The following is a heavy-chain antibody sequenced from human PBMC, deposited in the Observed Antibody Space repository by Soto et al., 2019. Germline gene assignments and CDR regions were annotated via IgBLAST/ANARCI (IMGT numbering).Heavy chain of an antibody. Sequence: GGSLRLSCAASGFTFSDYSMTWVRQAPGKGLEWVSSISGSSRYIYYSDSLKGRFTISRDNAKNSLYLQMNSLRAEDTAVYYCARDLVATTPQGDAFDIWGQGTMVTVSS. CDR3: ARDLVATTPQGDAFDI. CDR1: GFTFSDYS. CDR2: ISGSSRYI. V-gene: IGHV3-21*01. J-gene: IGHJ3*02. D-gene: IGHD5-12*01.